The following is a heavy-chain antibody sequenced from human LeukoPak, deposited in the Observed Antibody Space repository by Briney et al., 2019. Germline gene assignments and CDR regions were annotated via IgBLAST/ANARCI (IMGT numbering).Heavy chain of an antibody. D-gene: IGHD3-10*01. CDR3: ARSYGSGSLEGDDAFDI. V-gene: IGHV4-61*02. CDR2: IYTSGST. Sequence: SETLSLTCTVSGGSISSGSYYWSWIRQPAGKGLEWIGRIYTSGSTNYNPSLKSRVTISVDTSKNQFSLKLSSVTAADTAVYYCARSYGSGSLEGDDAFDIWGQGTMVTVSS. J-gene: IGHJ3*02. CDR1: GGSISSGSYY.